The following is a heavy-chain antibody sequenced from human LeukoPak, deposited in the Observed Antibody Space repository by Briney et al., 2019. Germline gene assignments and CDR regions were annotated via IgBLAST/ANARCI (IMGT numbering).Heavy chain of an antibody. Sequence: SETLSLTCTVSGGSISSSSYYWGWIRQPPGKGLEWIGSIYYSGSTYYNPSLKSRVTISVDTSKNQFSLKLSSVTAADTAVYYCARGMTGHRGGYDYWGQGTLVTVSS. CDR1: GGSISSSSYY. CDR3: ARGMTGHRGGYDY. J-gene: IGHJ4*02. D-gene: IGHD3-9*01. V-gene: IGHV4-39*07. CDR2: IYYSGST.